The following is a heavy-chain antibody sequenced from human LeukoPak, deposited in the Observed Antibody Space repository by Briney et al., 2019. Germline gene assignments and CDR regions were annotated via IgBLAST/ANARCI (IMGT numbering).Heavy chain of an antibody. V-gene: IGHV3-48*01. J-gene: IGHJ4*02. CDR3: TRLHGAYPIDF. CDR2: ISSSGPTI. Sequence: GGSLRLSCAASGFTFSSFSMNWVRQAPGKGLEWISYISSSGPTIYYADSVKGRFTIPRDNAKNSVYLQMNSLRAEDTAVYYCTRLHGAYPIDFWGQGTLVTVSS. CDR1: GFTFSSFS. D-gene: IGHD4/OR15-4a*01.